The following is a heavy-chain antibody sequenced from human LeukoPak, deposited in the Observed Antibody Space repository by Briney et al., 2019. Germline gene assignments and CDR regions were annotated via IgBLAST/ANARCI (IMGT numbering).Heavy chain of an antibody. D-gene: IGHD6-19*01. CDR2: ISSSSSYI. CDR3: ARVGSGWYVDY. V-gene: IGHV3-21*01. Sequence: PGGSLRLSYAASGFAFSSYGMNWVRQAPGKGLEWVSSISSSSSYIYYADSVKGRFTISRDNAKNSLYLQMNSLRAEDTAVYYCARVGSGWYVDYWGQGTLVTVSS. CDR1: GFAFSSYG. J-gene: IGHJ4*02.